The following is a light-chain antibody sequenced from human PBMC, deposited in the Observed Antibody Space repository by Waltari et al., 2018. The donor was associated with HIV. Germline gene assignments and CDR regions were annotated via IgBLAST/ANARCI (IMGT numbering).Light chain of an antibody. CDR3: SSYTSSSTLV. Sequence: QSALTQPPSVSGSPGQSITIPCTGPRCDLGGSNFVSWYQQPPGKAPKPMIYDVSNRPSGVSNRFSGSKSGNTASLTISGLQAEDEADYYCSSYTSSSTLVFGGGTKLTVL. CDR2: DVS. J-gene: IGLJ2*01. V-gene: IGLV2-14*01. CDR1: RCDLGGSNF.